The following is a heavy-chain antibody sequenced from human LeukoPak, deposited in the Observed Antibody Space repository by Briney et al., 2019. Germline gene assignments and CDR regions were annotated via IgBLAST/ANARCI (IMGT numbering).Heavy chain of an antibody. J-gene: IGHJ4*02. CDR1: GGSISSSNYY. CDR2: IYYSGST. V-gene: IGHV4-39*07. Sequence: NTSETLSLTCTVSGGSISSSNYYWNWIRQPPGKGLEWIGSIYYSGSTYYNPSLKSRVTISVDTSKNQFSLKLSSVTAADTAVYYCASLPWGVRGLIIQDFHYWGQGTLVTVSS. CDR3: ASLPWGVRGLIIQDFHY. D-gene: IGHD3-10*01.